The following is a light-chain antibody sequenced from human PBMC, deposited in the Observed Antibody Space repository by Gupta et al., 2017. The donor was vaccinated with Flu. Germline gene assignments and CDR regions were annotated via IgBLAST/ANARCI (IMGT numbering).Light chain of an antibody. Sequence: DRVTITCRARQRISSWLAWYQQKPGKAPKLLIYKASTLESGVPSTFSGSGSGTEFTLTISCLQPDDFATYYCQQYSSYSGYSFGQGTKLEIK. CDR3: QQYSSYSGYS. J-gene: IGKJ2*03. CDR2: KAS. CDR1: QRISSW. V-gene: IGKV1-5*03.